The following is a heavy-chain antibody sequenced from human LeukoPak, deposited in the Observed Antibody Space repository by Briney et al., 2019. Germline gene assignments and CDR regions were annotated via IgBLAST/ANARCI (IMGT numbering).Heavy chain of an antibody. CDR2: INHSGST. J-gene: IGHJ5*02. D-gene: IGHD3-3*01. CDR1: GGSFSGYY. V-gene: IGHV4-34*01. CDR3: ARAGSITIFGVVSRWCDP. Sequence: SETLSLTCAAYGGSFSGYYWSWIRQSPGKGLEWIAEINHSGSTIYNPSLKSRVTISLDTSKNQFSLRLSSVTAADTAVYYCARAGSITIFGVVSRWCDPWGQGTLVTVPS.